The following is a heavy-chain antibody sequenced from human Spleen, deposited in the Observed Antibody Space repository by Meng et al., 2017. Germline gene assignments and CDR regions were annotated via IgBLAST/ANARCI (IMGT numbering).Heavy chain of an antibody. J-gene: IGHJ4*02. V-gene: IGHV1-69*06. CDR2: IIPIFGTA. Sequence: QWHLVQSGAEVKKPGSSVKVSCKASGGTFSSYAISWVRQAPGQGLEWMGGIIPIFGTANYAQKFQGRVTITADKSTSTAYMELSSLRSEDTAVYYCARQGYSYGRVYFDYWGQGTLVTVFS. CDR3: ARQGYSYGRVYFDY. D-gene: IGHD5-18*01. CDR1: GGTFSSYA.